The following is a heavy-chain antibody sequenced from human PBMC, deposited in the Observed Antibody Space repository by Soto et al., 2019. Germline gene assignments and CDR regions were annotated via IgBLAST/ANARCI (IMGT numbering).Heavy chain of an antibody. CDR3: ARLRTSLTTGRAFDL. Sequence: QVQLQESGPGLVKPSETLSLTCTVSGGSISTYYWNWIRQPPGKGLEWIGYVYYSGTTNYNPSLTSRVTMTVDTSKNHFSLRLSSVTAADTAVYYCARLRTSLTTGRAFDLWGQGTMVTVSS. D-gene: IGHD4-17*01. CDR1: GGSISTYY. V-gene: IGHV4-59*01. CDR2: VYYSGTT. J-gene: IGHJ3*01.